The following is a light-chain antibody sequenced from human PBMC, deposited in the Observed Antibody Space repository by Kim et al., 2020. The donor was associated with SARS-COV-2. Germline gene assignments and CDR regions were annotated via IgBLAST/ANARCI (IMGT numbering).Light chain of an antibody. J-gene: IGKJ1*01. CDR2: GAS. Sequence: EIVMTQSPATLSVSPGERATLSCRASQSVRSNVVWYQRKLGQAPRLLMYGASARATGIPARFSGSGSGTEFTLTISSLQSEDFAVYYFQQYNNWPRTFGQGTKVDIK. CDR1: QSVRSN. V-gene: IGKV3-15*01. CDR3: QQYNNWPRT.